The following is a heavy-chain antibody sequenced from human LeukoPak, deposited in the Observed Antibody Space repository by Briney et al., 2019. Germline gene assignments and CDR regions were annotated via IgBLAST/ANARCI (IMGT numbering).Heavy chain of an antibody. Sequence: GASVKVSCKASGGTFSSYAISWVRQAPGQGLEWMGRIIPILGIANYAQKFQGRVTITVDKSTSTAYMELSSLRSEDTAVYYCARNSGHYYDSSGYLEVGREFDYWGQGTLVTVSS. CDR3: ARNSGHYYDSSGYLEVGREFDY. CDR1: GGTFSSYA. CDR2: IIPILGIA. J-gene: IGHJ4*02. D-gene: IGHD3-22*01. V-gene: IGHV1-69*04.